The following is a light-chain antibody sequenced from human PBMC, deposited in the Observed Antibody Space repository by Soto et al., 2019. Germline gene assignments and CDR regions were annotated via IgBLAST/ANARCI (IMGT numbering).Light chain of an antibody. CDR1: QSISSY. Sequence: DIQMTQSPSSLSASVGDRVTITCRASQSISSYLNWYQQKPGKPPRPLIYAASSLQSGVPSRFSGSGSGTDFTLTISSLQPEDFATYSCQQSYNSPQTFGRGTKVDIK. J-gene: IGKJ1*01. CDR3: QQSYNSPQT. CDR2: AAS. V-gene: IGKV1-39*01.